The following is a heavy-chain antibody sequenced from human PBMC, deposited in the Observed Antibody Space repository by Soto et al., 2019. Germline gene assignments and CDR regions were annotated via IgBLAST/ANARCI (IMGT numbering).Heavy chain of an antibody. Sequence: PSETLSLTCTVSCGSISRDAYYWSWIRQHPGEGLEWIGYIYYSGSTYYNPSLKSRVSISVDTSRNQFSLKLSSVTAADTAVYYCAVDTTMGGPNWFDPWGQGTLVTVSS. CDR3: AVDTTMGGPNWFDP. J-gene: IGHJ5*02. CDR1: CGSISRDAYY. D-gene: IGHD5-18*01. CDR2: IYYSGST. V-gene: IGHV4-31*03.